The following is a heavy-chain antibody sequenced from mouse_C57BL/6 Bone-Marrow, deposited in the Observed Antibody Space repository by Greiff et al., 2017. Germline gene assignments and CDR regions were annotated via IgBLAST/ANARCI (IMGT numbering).Heavy chain of an antibody. V-gene: IGHV3-6*01. J-gene: IGHJ2*01. CDR2: ISYDGSN. Sequence: DVQLVESGPGLVKPSQSLSLTCSVTGYSITSGYYWNWIRQFPGNNLEWMGYISYDGSNNYNPSLKNRISITRDTSKNQFFLKLNSVTTEDTATYYCARGLLDFDYWGQGTTLTVSS. D-gene: IGHD1-2*01. CDR3: ARGLLDFDY. CDR1: GYSITSGYY.